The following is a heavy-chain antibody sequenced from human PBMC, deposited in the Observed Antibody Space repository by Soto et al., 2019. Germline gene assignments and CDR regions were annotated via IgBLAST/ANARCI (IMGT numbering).Heavy chain of an antibody. CDR2: ISDGGNT. D-gene: IGHD3-3*01. Sequence: EVQLVESGGGLVQPGGSLRLSCAASGFIVSSVFMTWVRQAPGKGLEWVSTISDGGNTYYANSVKGRFTISRDMSRNNRYLQMNSLRAEDTAVYHCAEDTLGGAYDFWHGGQGTLVTVSS. CDR3: AEDTLGGAYDFWH. V-gene: IGHV3-66*01. CDR1: GFIVSSVF. J-gene: IGHJ4*02.